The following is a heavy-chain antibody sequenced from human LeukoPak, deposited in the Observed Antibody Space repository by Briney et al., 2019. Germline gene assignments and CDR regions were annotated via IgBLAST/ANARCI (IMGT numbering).Heavy chain of an antibody. Sequence: SETLSLTCAVYGGSFSGYYWSWIRQPPGKGLEWIGEINHRGSTNYNPSLKSRVTISVDTSKHQFSLRLSSVTAADTAVYYCARQMNTVTADYWGQGTLVTVSS. V-gene: IGHV4-34*01. J-gene: IGHJ4*02. CDR2: INHRGST. CDR1: GGSFSGYY. D-gene: IGHD4-17*01. CDR3: ARQMNTVTADY.